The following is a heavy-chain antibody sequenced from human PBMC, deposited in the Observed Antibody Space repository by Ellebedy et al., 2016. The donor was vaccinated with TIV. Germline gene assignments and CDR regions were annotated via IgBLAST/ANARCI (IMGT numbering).Heavy chain of an antibody. V-gene: IGHV5-51*01. Sequence: PGGSLRLSCKGSGYSFSNYWIGWVRQKPGKGLEWMGLIYPGDSETRYSPSLQGQVTISADRSTSTAYLRWSSLKASDTAMYYCARHGGGGTFASPFQHWGQGTLVTVSS. CDR3: ARHGGGGTFASPFQH. CDR1: GYSFSNYW. J-gene: IGHJ1*01. CDR2: IYPGDSET. D-gene: IGHD1-26*01.